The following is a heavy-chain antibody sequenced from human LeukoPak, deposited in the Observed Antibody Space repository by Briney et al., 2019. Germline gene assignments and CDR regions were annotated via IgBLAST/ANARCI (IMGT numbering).Heavy chain of an antibody. D-gene: IGHD2-21*01. CDR2: TYYRSKWYN. CDR1: GDSVSSKNAA. Sequence: SQTLSLTCAISGDSVSSKNAAWNWIRLSPSRGLEWLGRTYYRSKWYNDYAVSVRGRITINADTPKNQFSLLLNSVTPEDTAVYYCARYSGLGVPDFWGQGTLVTVSS. J-gene: IGHJ5*01. V-gene: IGHV6-1*01. CDR3: ARYSGLGVPDF.